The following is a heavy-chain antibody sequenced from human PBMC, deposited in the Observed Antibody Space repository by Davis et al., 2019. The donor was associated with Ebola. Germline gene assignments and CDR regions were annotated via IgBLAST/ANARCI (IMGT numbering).Heavy chain of an antibody. CDR1: GFTFSGSA. Sequence: GGSLRLSCAASGFTFSGSAMHWVRQASGKGLEWVGRIRSKANSYATAYAASVKGRFTISRDESKNTAYLQMNSLKTEDTAVYYCSRQTGYCSGGSCYYNWFDPWGQGTLVTVSS. CDR3: SRQTGYCSGGSCYYNWFDP. J-gene: IGHJ5*02. D-gene: IGHD2-15*01. CDR2: IRSKANSYAT. V-gene: IGHV3-73*01.